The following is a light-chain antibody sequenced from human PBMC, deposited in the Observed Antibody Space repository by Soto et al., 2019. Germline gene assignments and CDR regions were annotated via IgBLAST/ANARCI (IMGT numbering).Light chain of an antibody. Sequence: DIQMTQSPSTLSASVGDSVTITCRASESISGWLAWYQQKPGKAPKLVIFKASTLESGGPSRFSGSGSGTEFTLSISSLQPDDLATYYYEQYNSYPRTFGQGTKVEIK. J-gene: IGKJ1*01. CDR3: EQYNSYPRT. V-gene: IGKV1-5*03. CDR2: KAS. CDR1: ESISGW.